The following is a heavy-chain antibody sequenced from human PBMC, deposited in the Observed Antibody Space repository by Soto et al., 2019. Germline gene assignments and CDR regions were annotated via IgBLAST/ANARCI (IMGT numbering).Heavy chain of an antibody. Sequence: QVQLVQSGAEVKKPGASVKASCKASGYTFTSDSIHWVRQAPGQGLEWMGIFNATGDTASYAQKLPGRVTTTRGTSPRTAYMGLSSLRSEDTAVYYCARGASIVDTGIGYYYSHARDVWGEGTTVTVSA. J-gene: IGHJ6*04. CDR1: GYTFTSDS. D-gene: IGHD5-18*01. V-gene: IGHV1-46*01. CDR3: ARGASIVDTGIGYYYSHARDV. CDR2: FNATGDTA.